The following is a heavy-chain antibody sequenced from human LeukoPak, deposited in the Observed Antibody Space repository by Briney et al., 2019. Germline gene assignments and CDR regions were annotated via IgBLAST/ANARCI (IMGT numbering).Heavy chain of an antibody. V-gene: IGHV4-59*08. D-gene: IGHD3-10*01. CDR2: IYYSGST. CDR1: GGSISSYY. CDR3: ARGSGSYYNYYYYGMDV. J-gene: IGHJ6*02. Sequence: PSETLSLTCTVSGGSISSYYWSWIRQPPGKGLEWIGYIYYSGSTNYNPSLKSRVTISVDTSKNQFSLKLSSVTAADTAVYYCARGSGSYYNYYYYGMDVWGQGTTVTVSS.